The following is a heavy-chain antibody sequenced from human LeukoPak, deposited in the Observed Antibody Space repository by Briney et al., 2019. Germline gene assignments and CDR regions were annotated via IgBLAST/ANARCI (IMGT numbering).Heavy chain of an antibody. CDR2: FDPEDGET. J-gene: IGHJ4*02. Sequence: ASVKVSCKVSGYTLTELSMHWVRQAPGKGLEWMGGFDPEDGETIYAQKFQGRVTMTEDTSTDTAYMELSSLRSEDTAVYYCATGCNKGVVITPLDYWGQGTLVTVSS. CDR1: GYTLTELS. V-gene: IGHV1-24*01. CDR3: ATGCNKGVVITPLDY. D-gene: IGHD3-22*01.